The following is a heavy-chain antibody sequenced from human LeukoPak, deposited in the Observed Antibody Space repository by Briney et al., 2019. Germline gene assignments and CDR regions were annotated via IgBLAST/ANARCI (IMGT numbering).Heavy chain of an antibody. Sequence: SETLSLTCTVSGGSISSGGYYWSWIRQHPGKGLEWIGYIYYSGSTYYNPSLKSRVTISVDTSKNQFSLKLSSVTAADTAVYYCARACGSGSLGFDPWGQGTLVTVSS. CDR1: GGSISSGGYY. CDR2: IYYSGST. D-gene: IGHD3-10*01. V-gene: IGHV4-31*03. J-gene: IGHJ5*02. CDR3: ARACGSGSLGFDP.